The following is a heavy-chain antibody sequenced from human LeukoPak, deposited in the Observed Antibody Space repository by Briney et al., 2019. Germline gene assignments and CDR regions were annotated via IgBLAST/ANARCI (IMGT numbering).Heavy chain of an antibody. J-gene: IGHJ5*02. CDR2: ISGSGDST. Sequence: GGSLRLSCAASGFTFSNYVMSWVRQAPGRGLEWVSAISGSGDSTYNADSVKGRFTISRDNSKNTLYLQMNSLRAEDTAVYYCAKAPYSGSYYWFDPWGQGTLVTVSS. CDR3: AKAPYSGSYYWFDP. V-gene: IGHV3-23*01. D-gene: IGHD1-26*01. CDR1: GFTFSNYV.